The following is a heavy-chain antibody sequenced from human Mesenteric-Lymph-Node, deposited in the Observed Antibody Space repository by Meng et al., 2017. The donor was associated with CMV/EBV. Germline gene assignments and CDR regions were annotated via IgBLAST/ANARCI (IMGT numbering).Heavy chain of an antibody. CDR3: ANGVVDH. CDR1: GFTFSSYA. Sequence: SLRLSCAASGFTFSSYAMHWVRQAPGKGLEWVAVISFDGSNKYYADSVKGRFTISRDNSKNTLYLQMNSLRAEDTAVYYCANGVVDHWGQGTLVTVSS. V-gene: IGHV3-30-3*01. D-gene: IGHD2-15*01. CDR2: ISFDGSNK. J-gene: IGHJ4*02.